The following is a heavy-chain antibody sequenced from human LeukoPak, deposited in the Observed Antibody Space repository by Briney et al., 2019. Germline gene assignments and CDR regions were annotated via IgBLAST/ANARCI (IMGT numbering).Heavy chain of an antibody. CDR2: IWFDVSNK. D-gene: IGHD2-15*01. V-gene: IGHV3-33*01. Sequence: GGSLRLSCAASGFTFSRSDMHWGRQAPGKGLERVALIWFDVSNKYCADSVKGRFTISRDSSKNTLYLQMNSLRAEDTTVYYCARDGAPDIIKTGYMDVWGKGTTVTVSS. CDR1: GFTFSRSD. CDR3: ARDGAPDIIKTGYMDV. J-gene: IGHJ6*03.